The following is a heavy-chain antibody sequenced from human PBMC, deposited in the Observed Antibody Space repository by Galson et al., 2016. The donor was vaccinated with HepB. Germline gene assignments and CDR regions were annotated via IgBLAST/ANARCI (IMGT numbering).Heavy chain of an antibody. V-gene: IGHV3-30*03. CDR1: GLPFSNTI. CDR2: MSFDGSK. Sequence: SLRLSCAVPGLPFSNTIIHWVRQTPGEALKWVSAMSFDGSKYYVESLKGRLCISRDESRDTLYLQLDSLTPEDTAVYYCVRGAHTRVSCDVFDIWGQGTMVTVSA. CDR3: VRGAHTRVSCDVFDI. D-gene: IGHD3-16*01. J-gene: IGHJ3*02.